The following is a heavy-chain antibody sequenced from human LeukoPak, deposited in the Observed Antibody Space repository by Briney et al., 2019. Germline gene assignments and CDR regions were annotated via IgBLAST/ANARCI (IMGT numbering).Heavy chain of an antibody. D-gene: IGHD3/OR15-3a*01. CDR2: IKLDGSEK. CDR3: ARDQYDTWSRRGNFDS. V-gene: IGHV3-7*03. J-gene: IGHJ4*02. Sequence: GGSLRLSCVASGFSFGKYWMSWVRQAPGKGLEWVANIKLDGSEKNYVDSVKGRFTISRDNTKNSLYLQMNSLRAEDTAVFYCARDQYDTWSRRGNFDSWGQGALVIVSS. CDR1: GFSFGKYW.